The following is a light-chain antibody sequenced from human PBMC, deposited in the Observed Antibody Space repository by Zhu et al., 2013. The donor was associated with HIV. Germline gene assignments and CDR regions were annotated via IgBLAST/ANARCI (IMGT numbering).Light chain of an antibody. V-gene: IGKV1-5*01. CDR2: DAS. CDR1: QTISFW. J-gene: IGKJ5*01. CDR3: QQYNSYSPIT. Sequence: DIQMTQSPSTLSASVGDRVTITCRASQTISFWLAWYQQKPGKAPKLLIYDASNLESGVPSRFSGSGSGTEFTLTISSLHPDDFATYYCQQYNSYSPITFGQGTRVDIK.